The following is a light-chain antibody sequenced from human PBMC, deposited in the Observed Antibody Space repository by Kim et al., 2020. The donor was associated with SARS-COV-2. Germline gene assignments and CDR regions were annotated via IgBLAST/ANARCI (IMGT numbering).Light chain of an antibody. Sequence: DIQVTQSPSSLSASVGDRVTITCRASRHINSYLAWYQQKPGKAPTLLIYAASSSRSGVPSRFSGSGSGTDYTLTISSLQPEDVATYYCQKYDTSPLTFGGGTKVDIK. V-gene: IGKV1-27*01. CDR1: RHINSY. CDR2: AAS. CDR3: QKYDTSPLT. J-gene: IGKJ4*01.